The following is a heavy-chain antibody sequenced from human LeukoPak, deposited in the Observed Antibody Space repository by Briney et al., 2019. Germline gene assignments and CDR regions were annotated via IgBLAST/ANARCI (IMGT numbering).Heavy chain of an antibody. J-gene: IGHJ4*02. CDR3: AKEHGSGSYFDY. V-gene: IGHV3-30*02. CDR1: EFTFSNYG. D-gene: IGHD3-10*01. CDR2: IQYDGSNK. Sequence: GGTLRLSCAASEFTFSNYGRHWVRQAPGKGLEWVAFIQYDGSNKYYGNSVKGRFTISRDTSKNTLYLQMNSLRAEDTAVYYCAKEHGSGSYFDYWGQGTLVTVSS.